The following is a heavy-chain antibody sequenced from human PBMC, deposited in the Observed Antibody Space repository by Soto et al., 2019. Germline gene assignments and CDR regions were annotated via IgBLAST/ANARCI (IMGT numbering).Heavy chain of an antibody. J-gene: IGHJ2*01. CDR2: ISSSSSYI. V-gene: IGHV3-21*01. D-gene: IGHD1-1*01. CDR3: ARDIRGPGYWYFDL. CDR1: GFTFSSYS. Sequence: GGSLRLSCAASGFTFSSYSMNWVRQAPGKGLEWVSSISSSSSYIYYADSVKGRFTISRDNAKNSLYLQMNSLRAEDTAVYYCARDIRGPGYWYFDLWGRGTLVTVSS.